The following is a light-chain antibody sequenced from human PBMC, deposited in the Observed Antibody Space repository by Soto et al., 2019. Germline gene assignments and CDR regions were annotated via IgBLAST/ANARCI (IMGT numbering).Light chain of an antibody. CDR1: QSVSSF. CDR2: DAS. Sequence: EIVLTQSPATLSLSPVERATLSCRASQSVSSFLARYQQKPGQAPRLLIYDASNRATGIPARFSGSGSGTDFTLTISSLEPEDFAVYYCQQRSNWPLTFGGGTKVDIK. CDR3: QQRSNWPLT. J-gene: IGKJ4*01. V-gene: IGKV3-11*01.